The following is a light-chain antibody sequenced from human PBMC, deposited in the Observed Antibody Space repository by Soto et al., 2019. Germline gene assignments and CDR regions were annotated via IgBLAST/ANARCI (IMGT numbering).Light chain of an antibody. J-gene: IGKJ4*01. Sequence: DIQMTQSPSSVSASVGDRVTITCRASQGITNWLAWYQQKPGKAPKLLIYAASGLPSGVPSRFSGSGSGTDFTRTIISLQPEDFATYYCQQANSFPLTVGGGTKGDIK. V-gene: IGKV1-12*01. CDR1: QGITNW. CDR2: AAS. CDR3: QQANSFPLT.